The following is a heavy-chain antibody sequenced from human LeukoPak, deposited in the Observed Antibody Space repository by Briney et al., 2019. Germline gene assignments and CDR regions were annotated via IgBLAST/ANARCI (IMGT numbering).Heavy chain of an antibody. J-gene: IGHJ5*02. CDR3: VREAAAAVGWFDP. D-gene: IGHD6-13*01. CDR1: GFTFSDYY. CDR2: ISSSGSTI. Sequence: PGGSLRLSCAASGFTFSDYYMSWIRQAPGKGLEWVSYISSSGSTIYYADSVKGRFTISRDNAKNSLYLQMNSLRAEDTAVYYCVREAAAAVGWFDPWGQGTLVTVSS. V-gene: IGHV3-11*01.